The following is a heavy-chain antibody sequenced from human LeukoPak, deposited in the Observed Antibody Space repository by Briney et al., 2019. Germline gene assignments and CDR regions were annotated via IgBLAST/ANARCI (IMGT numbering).Heavy chain of an antibody. CDR3: ARHLAAAADYGMDV. CDR1: GFTFSSYA. CDR2: ISYDGSNK. D-gene: IGHD6-13*01. J-gene: IGHJ6*02. V-gene: IGHV3-30*04. Sequence: GGSLRLSCAASGFTFSSYAMHWVRQAPGKGLEWVAVISYDGSNKYYADSVKGRFTISRDNSKNTLYLQMNSLRAEDTAVYYCARHLAAAADYGMDVWGQGTTVTVS.